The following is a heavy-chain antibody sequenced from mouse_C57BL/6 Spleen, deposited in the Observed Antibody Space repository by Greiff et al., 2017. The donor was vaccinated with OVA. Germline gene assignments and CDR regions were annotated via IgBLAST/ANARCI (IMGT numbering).Heavy chain of an antibody. Sequence: VQLQQSGAELVKPGASVKLSCTASGFTIKDYYMHWVKQRTEQGLEWIGRIDPEGGETKYTPKFQGKATITADKSSNTAYLELRSLTAEDTSVDYCARRAHDAGGYYFDYWGQGTTLTVSS. CDR3: ARRAHDAGGYYFDY. CDR1: GFTIKDYY. J-gene: IGHJ2*01. D-gene: IGHD2-3*01. CDR2: IDPEGGET. V-gene: IGHV14-2*01.